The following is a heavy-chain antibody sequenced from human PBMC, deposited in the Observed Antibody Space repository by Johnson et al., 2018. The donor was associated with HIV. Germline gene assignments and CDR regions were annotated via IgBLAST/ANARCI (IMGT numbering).Heavy chain of an antibody. CDR2: IWYDGSNK. CDR3: MSRRGSPGARDAFDI. V-gene: IGHV3-33*01. J-gene: IGHJ3*02. CDR1: GFTFSSYG. Sequence: QVQLVESGGGVVQPGRSLRLSCAASGFTFSSYGMHWVRQAPGKGLAWVAVIWYDGSNKYYVDSVKGRFTISRDNSKNTLYLQMNSLRAEDTAVYYCMSRRGSPGARDAFDIWGQGTMVTVSS. D-gene: IGHD5-24*01.